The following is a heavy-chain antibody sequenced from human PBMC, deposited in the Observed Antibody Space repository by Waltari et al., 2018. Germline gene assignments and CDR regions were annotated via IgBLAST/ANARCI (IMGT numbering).Heavy chain of an antibody. Sequence: GFGFGDYTMNWVRQAPGKGLEWVSLITWDGDNTYYADSVKGRFTISRDNSRNSLYLHMISLRTDDTALYYCAKGLALARGVSYFDFGGQGTLVTVSS. V-gene: IGHV3-43*01. J-gene: IGHJ4*02. CDR1: GFGFGDYT. D-gene: IGHD3-10*01. CDR2: ITWDGDNT. CDR3: AKGLALARGVSYFDF.